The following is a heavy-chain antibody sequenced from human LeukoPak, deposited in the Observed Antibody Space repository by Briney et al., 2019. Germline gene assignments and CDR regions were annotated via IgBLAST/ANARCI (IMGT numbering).Heavy chain of an antibody. D-gene: IGHD4-17*01. CDR2: INWNGGST. CDR3: ARGFRAVTTDTPTYYYDDYMDV. CDR1: GFTLNDYG. J-gene: IGHJ6*03. Sequence: GGSLRLSCAASGFTLNDYGMSWVRQAPGKGLEWVSGINWNGGSTNYADSVKGRFTISRDNAKNSLYLQMNRLRAEDAALDYCARGFRAVTTDTPTYYYDDYMDVWGKGATVTVSS. V-gene: IGHV3-20*04.